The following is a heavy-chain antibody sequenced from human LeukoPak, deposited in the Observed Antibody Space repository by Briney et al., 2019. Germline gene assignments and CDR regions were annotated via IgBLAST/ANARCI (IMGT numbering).Heavy chain of an antibody. V-gene: IGHV3-66*01. Sequence: GGSLRLSCAASGFTVSTNYMSWARQAPGKGLEWVSLVYSGGTTYHADSVKGRFTISRDDSKNTVYLQMNSLRAEDTAVYYCVKSPWYHGSGSYSGTIHWGQGTLVTVSS. D-gene: IGHD3-10*01. CDR1: GFTVSTNY. CDR2: VYSGGTT. J-gene: IGHJ4*02. CDR3: VKSPWYHGSGSYSGTIH.